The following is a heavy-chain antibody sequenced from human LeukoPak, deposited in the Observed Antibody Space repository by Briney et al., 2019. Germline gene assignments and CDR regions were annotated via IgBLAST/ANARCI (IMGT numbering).Heavy chain of an antibody. D-gene: IGHD3-22*01. V-gene: IGHV4-39*01. CDR1: GGSISSSSYY. CDR2: IYYSGST. CDR3: ARRSYGSSGYYYEKTRFDY. Sequence: QLQLQESGPGLVKPSETLSLTCTVSGGSISSSSYYWGWIRQPPGKGLEWIGSIYYSGSTYYNPSLKSRVTISVDTSKNQFSLKLSSVTAADTAVYYCARRSYGSSGYYYEKTRFDYWGQGTLVTVSS. J-gene: IGHJ4*02.